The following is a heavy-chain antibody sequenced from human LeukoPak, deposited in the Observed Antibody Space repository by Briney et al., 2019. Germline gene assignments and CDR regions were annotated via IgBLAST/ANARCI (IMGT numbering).Heavy chain of an antibody. CDR3: AKTGSTISHQYAFDI. J-gene: IGHJ3*02. D-gene: IGHD4/OR15-4a*01. Sequence: GGSLRLSCAASGFTLSNYPMSWVRQAPGKGLEWVSAISGSGGNTYYADSVKGRFTISRDNSKNTLYLQVNSLRAEDTAVYYCAKTGSTISHQYAFDIWGQGTMVTVSS. CDR1: GFTLSNYP. CDR2: ISGSGGNT. V-gene: IGHV3-23*01.